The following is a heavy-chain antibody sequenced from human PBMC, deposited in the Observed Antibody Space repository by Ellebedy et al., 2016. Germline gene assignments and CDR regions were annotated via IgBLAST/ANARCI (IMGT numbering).Heavy chain of an antibody. CDR3: ARDSRVTFGGLIVYFDF. D-gene: IGHD3-16*02. Sequence: ASVKVSCKASGYTFTSYGISWVRQAPGQGLEWMGWISAYNGNTNYAQKLQGRVTMTTDTSTSTAYMERRSLRSDETAVYYCARDSRVTFGGLIVYFDFWGQGTLVTVSS. V-gene: IGHV1-18*01. J-gene: IGHJ4*02. CDR1: GYTFTSYG. CDR2: ISAYNGNT.